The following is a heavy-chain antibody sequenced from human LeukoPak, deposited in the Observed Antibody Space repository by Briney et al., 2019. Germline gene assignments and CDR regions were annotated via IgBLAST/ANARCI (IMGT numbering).Heavy chain of an antibody. CDR1: GFTFSSYW. CDR3: AKDGQKAAWDY. D-gene: IGHD6-13*01. Sequence: PGGSLRLSCAASGFTFSSYWFHWVRQAPGKGLVWVSRINTDGTSTSYADSVKGRFTIARDNAKNTLYLQMNSLRAEDTAVYYCAKDGQKAAWDYWGQGTLVTVSS. V-gene: IGHV3-74*01. J-gene: IGHJ4*02. CDR2: INTDGTST.